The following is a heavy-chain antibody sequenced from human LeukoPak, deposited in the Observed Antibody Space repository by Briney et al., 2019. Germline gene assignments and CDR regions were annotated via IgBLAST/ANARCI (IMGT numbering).Heavy chain of an antibody. CDR3: ARGDSRGAFDI. V-gene: IGHV3-21*01. D-gene: IGHD6-13*01. CDR2: ISSSSSYI. Sequence: GGSLRLSCAASGFTFSSYSMNWVRQAPGKGLEWVSSISSSSSYIYYTDSVKGRFTISRDNAKNSLYLQLNSLRAEDTAVYYCARGDSRGAFDIWGQGTLVTVSS. CDR1: GFTFSSYS. J-gene: IGHJ3*02.